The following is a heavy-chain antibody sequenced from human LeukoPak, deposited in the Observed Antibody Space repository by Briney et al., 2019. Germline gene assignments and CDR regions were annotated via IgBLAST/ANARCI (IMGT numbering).Heavy chain of an antibody. CDR2: FCPENGEL. CDR3: ATVGCTNGVSSDWFDP. D-gene: IGHD2-8*01. CDR1: GDTLTQVS. V-gene: IGHV1-24*01. J-gene: IGHJ5*02. Sequence: GSVSVSCKVSGDTLTQVSMHGGRQAPGEGGEWGGGFCPENGELIYAQTFPRRLTMTEDSSTDTAYMEPSSLRSQDPAAYHCATVGCTNGVSSDWFDPWGQGTLVTASS.